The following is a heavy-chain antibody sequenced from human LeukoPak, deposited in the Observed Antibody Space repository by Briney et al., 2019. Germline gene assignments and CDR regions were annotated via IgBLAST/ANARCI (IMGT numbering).Heavy chain of an antibody. CDR3: ARDPLALHYYYYMDV. Sequence: GGSLGLSCTASGFTFSSYWMSWARQAPGKGLEWVANINLDGSEKNYVDSVKGRFTISRDNARKSLYLQMNSLRAEDTAVYYCARDPLALHYYYYMDVWGIGTTVTVSS. CDR1: GFTFSSYW. CDR2: INLDGSEK. J-gene: IGHJ6*03. V-gene: IGHV3-7*01.